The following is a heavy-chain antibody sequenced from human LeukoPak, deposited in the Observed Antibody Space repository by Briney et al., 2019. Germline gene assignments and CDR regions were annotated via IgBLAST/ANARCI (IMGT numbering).Heavy chain of an antibody. CDR1: GYTLTELS. CDR3: ATDLVADSSGYLPFQH. D-gene: IGHD3-22*01. Sequence: ASVTVSCKVSGYTLTELSMHWVRQAPGKGLEWMGGFDPEDGETIYAQKFQGRVTMTEDTSTDTAYMELSSLRSEDTAVYYCATDLVADSSGYLPFQHWGQGTLVTVSS. J-gene: IGHJ1*01. V-gene: IGHV1-24*01. CDR2: FDPEDGET.